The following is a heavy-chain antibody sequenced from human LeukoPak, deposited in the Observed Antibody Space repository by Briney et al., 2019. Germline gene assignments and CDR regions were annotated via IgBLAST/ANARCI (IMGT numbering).Heavy chain of an antibody. J-gene: IGHJ4*02. Sequence: SETLSLTCTVSGGSISSYYWSWIRQPPGKGLEWIGYIYYSGSTNYNPSPKSRVTISVDTSKNQFSLKLSSVTAADTAVYYCARASRHSGFDYWGQGTLVTVSS. D-gene: IGHD2-15*01. CDR3: ARASRHSGFDY. CDR1: GGSISSYY. CDR2: IYYSGST. V-gene: IGHV4-59*01.